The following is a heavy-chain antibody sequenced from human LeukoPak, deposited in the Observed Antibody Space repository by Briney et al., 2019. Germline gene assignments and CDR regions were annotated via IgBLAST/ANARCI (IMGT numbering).Heavy chain of an antibody. D-gene: IGHD1-26*01. CDR1: GFTFSSYA. CDR2: LSGSDGRT. J-gene: IGHJ4*02. V-gene: IGHV3-23*01. CDR3: AKDVRVGVTSFFDH. Sequence: GGSLRLSCAASGFTFSSYAMSWVRQTPGEGLEWGATLSGSDGRTNYADSVQGRFTISRDNSKNTLYLQMDSLRVEDTATYYCAKDVRVGVTSFFDHWGQGTPVTVSS.